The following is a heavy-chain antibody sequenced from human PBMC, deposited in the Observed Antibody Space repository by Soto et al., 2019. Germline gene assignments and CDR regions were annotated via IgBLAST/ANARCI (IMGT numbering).Heavy chain of an antibody. CDR3: ATGTPFFYYYALDV. J-gene: IGHJ6*02. Sequence: PGGSRRLSGAASGCTFSSYGMNWVRQAPGKELKWVSALSGAGDTTYYEGSVRGRFSISRDNPKHTLYLQLSSLRGEATAAYYCATGTPFFYYYALDVWGQGTTVTVSS. V-gene: IGHV3-23*01. CDR2: LSGAGDTT. CDR1: GCTFSSYG. D-gene: IGHD2-15*01.